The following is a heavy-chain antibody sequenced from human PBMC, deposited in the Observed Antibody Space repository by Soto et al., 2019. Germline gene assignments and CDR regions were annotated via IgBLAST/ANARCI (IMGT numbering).Heavy chain of an antibody. CDR1: GYTFTSYA. Sequence: AAVKFSCQASGYTFTSYAMHCVRQAPGQRLEWMGWINAGNGTTKYSQKFQGRVTITRDTSASTAYMELSSLRSEDTAVYYSERDYGVTAIMGFDYWGQGTLVTVSS. V-gene: IGHV1-3*01. D-gene: IGHD2-21*02. J-gene: IGHJ4*02. CDR3: ERDYGVTAIMGFDY. CDR2: INAGNGTT.